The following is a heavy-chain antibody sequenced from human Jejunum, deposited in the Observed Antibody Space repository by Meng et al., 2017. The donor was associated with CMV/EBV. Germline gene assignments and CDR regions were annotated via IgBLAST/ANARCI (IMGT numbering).Heavy chain of an antibody. V-gene: IGHV1-69*12. CDR1: GGVFNNYA. CDR2: IIAVLRTP. J-gene: IGHJ4*02. D-gene: IGHD2-8*01. Sequence: QVQLLQSGAEVKSPGSSVRLSCKSSGGVFNNYALTWVRQAPGQGLEWMGGIIAVLRTPNYAPKFQERLTITADASTDTTYMELSSLTSEDTAVYFCARGFTNGWQPFDFWGQGTLVTVSS. CDR3: ARGFTNGWQPFDF.